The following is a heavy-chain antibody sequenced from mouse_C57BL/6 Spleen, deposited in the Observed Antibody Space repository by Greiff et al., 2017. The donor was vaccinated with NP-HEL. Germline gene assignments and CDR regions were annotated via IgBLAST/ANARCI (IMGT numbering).Heavy chain of an antibody. Sequence: EVQVVESGGGLVQPKGSLKLSCAASGFSFNTYAMNWVRQAPGKGLEWVARIRSKSNNYATYYADSVKDRFTISRDDSESMLYLQMNNLKTEDTAMYYCVRHPPQSMDYWGQGTSVTVSS. CDR3: VRHPPQSMDY. V-gene: IGHV10-1*01. CDR2: IRSKSNNYAT. CDR1: GFSFNTYA. J-gene: IGHJ4*01.